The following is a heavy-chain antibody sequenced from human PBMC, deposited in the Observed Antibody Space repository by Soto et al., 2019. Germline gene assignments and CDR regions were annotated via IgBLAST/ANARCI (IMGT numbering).Heavy chain of an antibody. V-gene: IGHV1-18*03. CDR1: GYAFTTYG. D-gene: IGHD2-15*01. Sequence: QLVQSGAEVKKPGAALKVSCKASGYAFTTYGITWVRQAPGQGLEGMGWITTNNCNTNYPQKFRGRVTLTTDPSTTTAFMELRSLRSDDLAVDYCASRSYGSGGVFGFDIGGQGTVVTVSS. CDR3: ASRSYGSGGVFGFDI. J-gene: IGHJ3*02. CDR2: ITTNNCNT.